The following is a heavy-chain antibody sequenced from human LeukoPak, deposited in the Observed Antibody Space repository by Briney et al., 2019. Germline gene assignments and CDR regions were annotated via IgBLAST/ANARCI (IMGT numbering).Heavy chain of an antibody. CDR1: GGTFSSYA. Sequence: SVRVSCKASGGTFSSYAISWVRQAPGQGLEWMGGIIPIFGTANYAQKFQGRVTITADESTSTAYMELSSLRSEDTAVYYCARDRTVVANYYYMDVWGKGTTVTVSS. CDR3: ARDRTVVANYYYMDV. J-gene: IGHJ6*03. D-gene: IGHD2-15*01. CDR2: IIPIFGTA. V-gene: IGHV1-69*13.